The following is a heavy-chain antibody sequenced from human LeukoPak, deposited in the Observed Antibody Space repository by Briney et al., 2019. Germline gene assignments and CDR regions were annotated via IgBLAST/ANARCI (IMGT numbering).Heavy chain of an antibody. J-gene: IGHJ5*02. CDR3: ARDSPEATLPWRTLSS. Sequence: ASVKVSCKASGYTFTSYGISWVRQAPGQGLEWMGWISAYNGNTNYAQKLQGRVTMTTDTSTSTAYMELRSLRSDDTAVYYCARDSPEATLPWRTLSSWGQGTLVTVSS. V-gene: IGHV1-18*01. D-gene: IGHD5-12*01. CDR1: GYTFTSYG. CDR2: ISAYNGNT.